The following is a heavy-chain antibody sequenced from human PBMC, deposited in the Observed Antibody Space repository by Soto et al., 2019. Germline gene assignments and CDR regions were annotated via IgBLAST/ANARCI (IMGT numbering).Heavy chain of an antibody. CDR1: GFMFSSYG. CDR2: LSYDGSNK. CDR3: AKGLYASGGSFLDY. V-gene: IGHV3-30*18. Sequence: QVQLVESGGGVVQPGRSLRLSCAASGFMFSSYGMHWVRQAPGKGLEWVALLSYDGSNKYYADSVKGRFTISRDNSKNTLYLHMNSLRAEDTAVYYCAKGLYASGGSFLDYWGQGNLVTVSS. J-gene: IGHJ4*02. D-gene: IGHD2-2*01.